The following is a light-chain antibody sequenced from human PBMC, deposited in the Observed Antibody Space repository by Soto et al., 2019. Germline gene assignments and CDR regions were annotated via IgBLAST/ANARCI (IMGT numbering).Light chain of an antibody. V-gene: IGLV2-14*01. J-gene: IGLJ3*02. CDR1: NSDVGAYDY. Sequence: QSALTQPASVSGSPGQSITISCTGTNSDVGAYDYVSWYQEHPGKAPKLIIYEVNDRPSGVSTRFSASKSDNTASLTISGLQPDDEADYYCCSYTTNNTWVFGGGTKVTV. CDR3: CSYTTNNTWV. CDR2: EVN.